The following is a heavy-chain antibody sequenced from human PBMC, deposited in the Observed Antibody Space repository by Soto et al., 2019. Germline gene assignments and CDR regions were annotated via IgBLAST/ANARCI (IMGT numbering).Heavy chain of an antibody. J-gene: IGHJ3*02. CDR3: AKAMSAADAFDI. CDR2: ISGSGGST. D-gene: IGHD6-13*01. V-gene: IGHV3-23*01. CDR1: GFTFSSYA. Sequence: GESLKISCAASGFTFSSYAMSWVRQAPGKGLEWVSAISGSGGSTYYADSVKGRFTISRDNSKNTLYLQMNSLRAEDTAVYYCAKAMSAADAFDIWGQGTMVTVSS.